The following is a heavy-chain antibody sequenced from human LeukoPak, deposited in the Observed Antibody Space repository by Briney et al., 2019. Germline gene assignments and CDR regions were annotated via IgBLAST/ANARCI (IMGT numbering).Heavy chain of an antibody. CDR3: ARETSSGSCDY. D-gene: IGHD6-19*01. J-gene: IGHJ4*02. CDR1: GYTFTING. Sequence: ASVKVSCKASGYTFTINGISWVRQAPGEGLEWMGWISAYNGTTKYVQKFQGRVTMTTDTSTSTAYMELRSLRSDDTAVYYCARETSSGSCDYWGQGTLVTVSS. CDR2: ISAYNGTT. V-gene: IGHV1-18*01.